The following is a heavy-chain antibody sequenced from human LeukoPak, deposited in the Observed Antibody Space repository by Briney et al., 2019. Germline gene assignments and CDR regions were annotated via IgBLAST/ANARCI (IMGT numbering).Heavy chain of an antibody. Sequence: PSETLSLTCTVSGGSVSSYYWSWLRQPAGKGLEWIGRIYISGSTNYNPSLKSRVTMSVDTSKNQFSLKLSSVTAADTAVYYCARDQDTAMGCWFDPWGQGTLVTVSS. J-gene: IGHJ5*02. CDR1: GGSVSSYY. V-gene: IGHV4-4*07. CDR2: IYISGST. CDR3: ARDQDTAMGCWFDP. D-gene: IGHD5-18*01.